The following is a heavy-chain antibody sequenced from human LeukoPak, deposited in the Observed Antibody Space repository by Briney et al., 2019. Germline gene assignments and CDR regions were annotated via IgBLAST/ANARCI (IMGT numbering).Heavy chain of an antibody. CDR2: IYYSGST. Sequence: PSETLSLTCTVSGGSISNYYWGWIRQPPGKGLEWIGSIYYSGSTYYNPSLKSRVTISVDTSKNQFSLKLSSVTAADTAVYYCARYAVVVAAVDYWGQGTLVTVSS. V-gene: IGHV4-39*01. D-gene: IGHD2-15*01. J-gene: IGHJ4*02. CDR3: ARYAVVVAAVDY. CDR1: GGSISNYY.